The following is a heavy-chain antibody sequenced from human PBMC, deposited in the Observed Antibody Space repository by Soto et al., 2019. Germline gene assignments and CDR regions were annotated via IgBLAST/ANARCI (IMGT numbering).Heavy chain of an antibody. Sequence: PSETLSLTCTVSGGSISSYYWSWIRQPPGKGLEWIGHIYYSGSTNYNPCLKSRVTISVDTPKNHFSLKLSSVTAADTAVYYCARGRYSSSWYPEYFDYWAQGTLVTVYS. J-gene: IGHJ4*02. CDR1: GGSISSYY. CDR2: IYYSGST. D-gene: IGHD6-13*01. V-gene: IGHV4-59*01. CDR3: ARGRYSSSWYPEYFDY.